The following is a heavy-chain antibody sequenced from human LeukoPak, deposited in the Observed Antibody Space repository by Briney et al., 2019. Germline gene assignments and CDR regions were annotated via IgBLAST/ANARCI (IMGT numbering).Heavy chain of an antibody. CDR1: GYTSNVYY. V-gene: IGHV1-2*02. D-gene: IGHD3-22*01. CDR2: INPNSGGT. Sequence: PGASVKVSCKSSGYTSNVYYMHWVRQAPGQGLEWMGWINPNSGGTNYAQKFQGRVTMTRDTSISTAYLELSWLRSDDTAVYYCARDLKRRYYYDSSGSLSEYYFDYWGQGTLVTVSS. CDR3: ARDLKRRYYYDSSGSLSEYYFDY. J-gene: IGHJ4*02.